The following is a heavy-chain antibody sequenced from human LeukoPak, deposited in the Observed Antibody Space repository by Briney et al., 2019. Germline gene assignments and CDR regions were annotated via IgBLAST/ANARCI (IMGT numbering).Heavy chain of an antibody. CDR1: GFTFSTYA. J-gene: IGHJ5*02. V-gene: IGHV3-23*01. D-gene: IGHD1-1*01. CDR3: ARHFDGPHPEGNSRLKWFDP. Sequence: GGSLRLSCAASGFTFSTYAMSWVRQAPGKGLECVSTSSGSGGSTYYADSVKGRFTISRDNSKNTLYLEMNSLRAEDTAVFYCARHFDGPHPEGNSRLKWFDPWGQGTLATVSS. CDR2: SSGSGGST.